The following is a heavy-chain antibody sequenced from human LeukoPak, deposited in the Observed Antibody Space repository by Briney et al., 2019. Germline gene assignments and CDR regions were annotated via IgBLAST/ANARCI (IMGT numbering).Heavy chain of an antibody. CDR2: ISSSGSTI. J-gene: IGHJ3*02. V-gene: IGHV3-11*01. CDR1: GFTFSDYY. CDR3: ARVYYDYVWGKSLDAFDI. D-gene: IGHD3-16*01. Sequence: GGSLRLSCAASGFTFSDYYMSWIRQAPGKGLEWVSYISSSGSTIYYADSVKGRFTISRDNAKNSLYLQMNSLRAEDTAVYYCARVYYDYVWGKSLDAFDIWGQGTMVTVSS.